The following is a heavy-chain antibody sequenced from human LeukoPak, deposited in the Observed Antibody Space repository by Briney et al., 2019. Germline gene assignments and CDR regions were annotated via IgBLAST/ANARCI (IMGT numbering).Heavy chain of an antibody. Sequence: ASVKVSCKVSGYTLTELSMHWVRQAPGKGLEWMGGFDPEDGETIYAQKFQDRVTMTEDTSTDTAYMELSSLRSEDTAVYYCATEPYSGSYYRGRAFDIWGQGTMVTVSS. D-gene: IGHD1-26*01. J-gene: IGHJ3*02. CDR3: ATEPYSGSYYRGRAFDI. CDR1: GYTLTELS. CDR2: FDPEDGET. V-gene: IGHV1-24*01.